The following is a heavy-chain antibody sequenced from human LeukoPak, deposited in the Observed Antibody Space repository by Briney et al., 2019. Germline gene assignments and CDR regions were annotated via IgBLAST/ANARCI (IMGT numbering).Heavy chain of an antibody. V-gene: IGHV4-61*02. CDR3: ARAYFLTTPDAFDI. CDR1: GGSINSGSYY. D-gene: IGHD4-17*01. J-gene: IGHJ3*02. Sequence: SETLSLTCTVSGGSINSGSYYWSWIRQPAGKGLEWIGRIYTSGSTNYNPSLKSRVTISVGTSKNQFSLKLSSVTAADTAVYYCARAYFLTTPDAFDIWGQGTMVTVSS. CDR2: IYTSGST.